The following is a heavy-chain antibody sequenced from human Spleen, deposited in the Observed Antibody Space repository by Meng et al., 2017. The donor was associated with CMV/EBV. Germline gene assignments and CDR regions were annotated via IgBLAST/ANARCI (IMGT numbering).Heavy chain of an antibody. V-gene: IGHV5-51*01. CDR2: IYPVDSDT. D-gene: IGHD6-6*01. J-gene: IGHJ6*02. CDR1: GYSFTSYW. Sequence: GESLKISCKGSGYSFTSYWIGWVRQMPGKGLEWMGIIYPVDSDTSYRPSFQGQVTISADKSISTAYLQWSSLKASDTAMYYCARHEYSSPTHYYYYYGMDVWGQGTTVTVSS. CDR3: ARHEYSSPTHYYYYYGMDV.